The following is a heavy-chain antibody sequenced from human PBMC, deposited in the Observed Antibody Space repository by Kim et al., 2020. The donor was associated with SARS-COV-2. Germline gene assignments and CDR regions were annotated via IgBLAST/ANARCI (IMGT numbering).Heavy chain of an antibody. V-gene: IGHV4-59*08. Sequence: SETLSLTCTVSGGSISSYYWSLIRQPPGKGLEWIGYIYYSGSTNYNPSLKSRVTISVDTSKNQFSLKLSSVTAADTAVYYCARHDIMANRGYYYYYGMDVWGPGATVTVSS. CDR3: ARHDIMANRGYYYYYGMDV. CDR2: IYYSGST. J-gene: IGHJ6*02. CDR1: GGSISSYY. D-gene: IGHD5-12*01.